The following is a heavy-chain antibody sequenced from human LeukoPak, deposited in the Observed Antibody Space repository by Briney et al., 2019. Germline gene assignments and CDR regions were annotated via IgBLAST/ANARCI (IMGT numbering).Heavy chain of an antibody. CDR1: GFTFSSYG. J-gene: IGHJ4*02. Sequence: GGSLSLSCAASGFTFSSYGMHWVRQAPGKGLEWVAFIRYDGSNKYYADSVKGRFTISRDNAKNSLYLQMNSLRAEDTAVYYCARDLRDGYNSPSSSYWGQGTLVTVSS. V-gene: IGHV3-30*02. CDR3: ARDLRDGYNSPSSSY. D-gene: IGHD5-24*01. CDR2: IRYDGSNK.